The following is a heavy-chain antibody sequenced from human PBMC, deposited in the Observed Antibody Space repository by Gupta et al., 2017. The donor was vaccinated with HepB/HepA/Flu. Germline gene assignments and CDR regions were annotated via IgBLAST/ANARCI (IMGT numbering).Heavy chain of an antibody. CDR1: GFTFSRFW. CDR2: INQDGSEM. D-gene: IGHD6-13*01. J-gene: IGHJ4*02. CDR3: ARGGYTSSWFWVF. Sequence: EVHLVESGGGLVQPGGSLRLSCAASGFTFSRFWMTWVRQAPGKGLGWVANINQDGSEMYYVDSVKGRFTISRDNAKNSLYLRMNSLRAEDTAVYYCARGGYTSSWFWVFWGQGTLVTVSS. V-gene: IGHV3-7*01.